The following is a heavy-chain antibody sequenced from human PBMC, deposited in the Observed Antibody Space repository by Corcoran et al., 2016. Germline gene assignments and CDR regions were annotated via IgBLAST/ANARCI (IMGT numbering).Heavy chain of an antibody. D-gene: IGHD2-15*01. Sequence: EVQLVESGGGLVKPGGSLRLSCAASGFTLSNAWMSWVRQAPGKGREWVGRIKSKTDGGTTDYAAPVKGRFTISRDDSKNTLYQQMNSLKTEDTAVYYCTTSIVVVVAALSYGNYWGQGTLVTVSS. CDR1: GFTLSNAW. V-gene: IGHV3-15*01. CDR2: IKSKTDGGTT. J-gene: IGHJ4*02. CDR3: TTSIVVVVAALSYGNY.